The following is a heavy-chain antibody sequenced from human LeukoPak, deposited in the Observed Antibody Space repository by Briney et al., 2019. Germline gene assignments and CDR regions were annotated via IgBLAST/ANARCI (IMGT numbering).Heavy chain of an antibody. CDR3: ARHPSITMIVVVLGGFDP. D-gene: IGHD3-22*01. CDR2: IYYSGST. J-gene: IGHJ5*02. V-gene: IGHV4-38-2*01. Sequence: SETLSLTCAVSGYSISSGYYWGWIRQPPGKGLEWIGSIYYSGSTYYNPSLKSRVTISVDTSKNQFSLKLSSVTAADTAVYYCARHPSITMIVVVLGGFDPWGQGTLVTVSS. CDR1: GYSISSGYY.